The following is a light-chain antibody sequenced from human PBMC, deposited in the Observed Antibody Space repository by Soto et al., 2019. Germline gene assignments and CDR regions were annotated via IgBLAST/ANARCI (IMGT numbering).Light chain of an antibody. CDR2: EVS. CDR3: SSYTSSSIDDV. V-gene: IGLV2-14*01. J-gene: IGLJ1*01. Sequence: QSALTQPASVSGSPGQSITISCTGTSSDVGGYNYVSWYQQHPGKAPKLMIYEVSNRPSGVFNRFSGSKSGNTASLTISGLQAEYEADYYCSSYTSSSIDDVFGTGTKVTVL. CDR1: SSDVGGYNY.